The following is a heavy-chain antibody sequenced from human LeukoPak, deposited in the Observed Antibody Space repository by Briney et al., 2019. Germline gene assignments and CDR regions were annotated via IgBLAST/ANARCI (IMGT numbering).Heavy chain of an antibody. CDR2: IYYSGST. CDR3: ARGGGFRVAGTNYFDY. J-gene: IGHJ4*02. V-gene: IGHV4-39*07. CDR1: GGSISSSSYY. Sequence: SETLSLTCTVSGGSISSSSYYWGWIRQPPGKGLEWIGSIYYSGSTYYNPSLKSRVTISVDTSKNQFSLKLSSVTAADTAVYYCARGGGFRVAGTNYFDYWGQGTLVTVSS. D-gene: IGHD6-19*01.